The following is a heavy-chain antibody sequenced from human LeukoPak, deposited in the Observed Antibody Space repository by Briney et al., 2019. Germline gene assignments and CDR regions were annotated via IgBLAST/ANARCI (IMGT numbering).Heavy chain of an antibody. CDR1: GFTFTTYW. J-gene: IGHJ4*02. CDR2: IKQDGSEK. D-gene: IGHD2-2*01. CDR3: ARGSPAFY. Sequence: PGGSLRLSCAASGFTFTTYWMSWVRQAPGKGLEWVANIKQDGSEKYYVDSVKGRFTISRDKSKNTLYLQMNSLRAEDTAVYYCARGSPAFYWGQGTLVTVSS. V-gene: IGHV3-7*01.